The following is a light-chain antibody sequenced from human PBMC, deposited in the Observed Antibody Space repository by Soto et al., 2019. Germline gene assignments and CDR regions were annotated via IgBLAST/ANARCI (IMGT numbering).Light chain of an antibody. CDR2: GSS. Sequence: EIVLTQSPGTLSLSPGERATLSCRASQSVSSSYLAWYQQKTGQAPRLLIYGSSSMATGIPDRFSGSRSGTDFTLTISRPEPEDFAVYYCQQCGSSPLFTFGPGTKVDVK. V-gene: IGKV3-20*01. CDR1: QSVSSSY. J-gene: IGKJ3*01. CDR3: QQCGSSPLFT.